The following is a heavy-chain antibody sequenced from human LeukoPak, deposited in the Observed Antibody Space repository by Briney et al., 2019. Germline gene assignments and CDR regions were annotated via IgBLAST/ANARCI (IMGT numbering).Heavy chain of an antibody. V-gene: IGHV3-21*01. CDR1: GFTFSSYS. D-gene: IGHD1-26*01. Sequence: GGSLRLSCAASGFTFSSYSMNWVRQAPGKGLEWVSSISSSSSYLYYADSVKGRFTISRDNAKNSLYLQMNSLRAEDTAVYYCARGARGVGATPHDYWGQGTLVTVSS. J-gene: IGHJ4*02. CDR3: ARGARGVGATPHDY. CDR2: ISSSSSYL.